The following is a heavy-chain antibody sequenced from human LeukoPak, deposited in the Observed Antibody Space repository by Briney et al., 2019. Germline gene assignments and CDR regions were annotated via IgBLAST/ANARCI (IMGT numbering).Heavy chain of an antibody. V-gene: IGHV1-18*01. CDR1: GYSFTGYG. D-gene: IGHD1-26*01. J-gene: IGHJ4*02. Sequence: GASVKVSCKASGYSFTGYGINWVRQAPGQGLVWMGWISNDNGITNYAQQFQGRVTMDTETYTSTAYMELRSLRSDDTAVYYCARDEKRGGFDYWGQGTLVTVSS. CDR3: ARDEKRGGFDY. CDR2: ISNDNGIT.